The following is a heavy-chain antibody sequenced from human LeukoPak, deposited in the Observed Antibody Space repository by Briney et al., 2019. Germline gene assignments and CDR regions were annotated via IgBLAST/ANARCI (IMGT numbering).Heavy chain of an antibody. CDR1: GGTFSSYA. CDR2: INPNSGGT. D-gene: IGHD4-17*01. V-gene: IGHV1-2*02. Sequence: VASVKVSCKASGGTFSSYAISWVRQAPGQGLEWMGWINPNSGGTNYAQKFQGRVTMTRDTSISTAYMELSRLRSDDTAVYYCATYYGDYHRGYYMDVWGKGTTVTVSS. CDR3: ATYYGDYHRGYYMDV. J-gene: IGHJ6*03.